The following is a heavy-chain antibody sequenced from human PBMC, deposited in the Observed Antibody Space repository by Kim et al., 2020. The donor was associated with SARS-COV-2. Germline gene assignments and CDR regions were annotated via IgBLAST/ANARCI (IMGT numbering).Heavy chain of an antibody. CDR3: VKDGESSSWYNGAFDI. V-gene: IGHV3-64D*06. CDR2: ISSNGGST. CDR1: GFTFSSYA. D-gene: IGHD6-13*01. Sequence: GRSLRLSCSASGFTFSSYAMHWVRQAPGKGLEYVSAISSNGGSTYYADSVKGRFTISRDNSKNTLYLQMSSLRAEDTAGYYCVKDGESSSWYNGAFDIWGQGTMVTVAS. J-gene: IGHJ3*02.